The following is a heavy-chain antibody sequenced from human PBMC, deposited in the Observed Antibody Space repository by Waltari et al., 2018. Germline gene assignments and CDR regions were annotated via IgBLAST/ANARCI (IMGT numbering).Heavy chain of an antibody. CDR3: ARTEVVSYVDY. Sequence: QVQLQESGLGLVQPSAPLSLTCTVSDGTISSYYWSWIRQPAGTGLEWIGLIYTRGSTTYNPSLKIRVTRSVDTSKSQFSLKLSSVTAADTAVYYCARTEVVSYVDYWGQGTLVTVSS. J-gene: IGHJ4*02. V-gene: IGHV4-4*07. CDR1: DGTISSYY. CDR2: IYTRGST. D-gene: IGHD2-2*01.